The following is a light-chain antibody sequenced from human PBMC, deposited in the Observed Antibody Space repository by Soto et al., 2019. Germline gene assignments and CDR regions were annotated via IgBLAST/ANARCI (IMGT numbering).Light chain of an antibody. Sequence: DIVLRQSPGTLYLYAGERATLSCRASQSVSSNHLAWYQQKPGQAPRLLIYGASSRATGIPDRFSGSGSGTDFTLTISRLEPEDFAVYYCQQYGSSGTFGQGTKVDI. J-gene: IGKJ1*01. CDR2: GAS. CDR3: QQYGSSGT. CDR1: QSVSSNH. V-gene: IGKV3-20*01.